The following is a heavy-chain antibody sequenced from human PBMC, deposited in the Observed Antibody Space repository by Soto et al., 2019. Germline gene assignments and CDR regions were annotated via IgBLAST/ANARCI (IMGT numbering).Heavy chain of an antibody. J-gene: IGHJ4*02. Sequence: EVQLLESGGGLVQPGGSLRLSCAASGFTFSNYAIAWVRQAPGKGLEWVSGISGSGGTTYYADSVKGRFTISRDNSKETLHLQMNSLRAADTAVYYCEKTPRQWLVYFDYWGQGALVTVSS. CDR2: ISGSGGTT. CDR1: GFTFSNYA. D-gene: IGHD6-19*01. CDR3: EKTPRQWLVYFDY. V-gene: IGHV3-23*01.